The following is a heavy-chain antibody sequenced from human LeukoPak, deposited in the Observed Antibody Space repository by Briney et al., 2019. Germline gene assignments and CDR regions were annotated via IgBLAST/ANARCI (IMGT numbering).Heavy chain of an antibody. Sequence: ASVTVSCKASGYTFTSYYMHWVRQAPGQGLEWMGIINPSGGSTSYAQKFQGRVTMTRDMSTSTVYMELSSLRSEDTAVYYCARMENYYDSSGYYAYFDYWGQGTLVTVSS. CDR2: INPSGGST. CDR1: GYTFTSYY. D-gene: IGHD3-22*01. CDR3: ARMENYYDSSGYYAYFDY. J-gene: IGHJ4*02. V-gene: IGHV1-46*01.